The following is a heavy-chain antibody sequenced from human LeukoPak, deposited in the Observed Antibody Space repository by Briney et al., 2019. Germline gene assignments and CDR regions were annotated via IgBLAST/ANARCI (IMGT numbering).Heavy chain of an antibody. CDR3: AKDGRGDTTMAMSPPRERYYYGMDV. Sequence: ASAKVSCKASGYDFTSVGITWVRQAPGQGLEWMGWINPNSGGTNYAQKFQGRVTMTRDTSISTAYMELSRLRSDDTAVYYCAKDGRGDTTMAMSPPRERYYYGMDVWGQGTTVTVSS. CDR2: INPNSGGT. CDR1: GYDFTSVG. V-gene: IGHV1-2*02. J-gene: IGHJ6*02. D-gene: IGHD5-18*01.